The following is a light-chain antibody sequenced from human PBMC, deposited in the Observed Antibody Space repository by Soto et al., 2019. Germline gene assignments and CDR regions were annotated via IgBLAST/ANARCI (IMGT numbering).Light chain of an antibody. V-gene: IGKV3-11*01. J-gene: IGKJ1*01. CDR3: QQRSNLPPWT. CDR1: QSVSSY. Sequence: EIVLTQSPATLSLSPGERATLSCRASQSVSSYLAWYQQKPGQAPRLLIYDASNRATGIPARFSGSGSGTDFTLTISILEPEDFAVYYCQQRSNLPPWTFGQGTKVEIK. CDR2: DAS.